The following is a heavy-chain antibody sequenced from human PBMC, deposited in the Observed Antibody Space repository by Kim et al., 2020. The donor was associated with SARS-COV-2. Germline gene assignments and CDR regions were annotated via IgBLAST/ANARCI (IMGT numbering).Heavy chain of an antibody. D-gene: IGHD2-15*01. CDR2: IYSGASG. Sequence: GGSLRLSCAASGFTVSSNYMTWVRQAPGKGLEWIALIYSGASGYYADYATAGITISSIYCKNTQYTQMNQLNAEDTDESYCAYCSGARIFGSCYDY. V-gene: IGHV3-53*01. CDR3: AYCSGARIFGSCYDY. J-gene: IGHJ4*01. CDR1: GFTVSSNY.